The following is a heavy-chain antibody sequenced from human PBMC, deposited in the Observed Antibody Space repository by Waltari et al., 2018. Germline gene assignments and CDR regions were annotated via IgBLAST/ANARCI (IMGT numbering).Heavy chain of an antibody. CDR3: ARVAATYYHDNGLSALQH. CDR2: INTGNGAT. V-gene: IGHV1-3*04. Sequence: QVQLVQSGAEVKKPGASVKISCRASGYIFSDYVIHWVRQAPGQRPEWMGWINTGNGATKYSHNCQGRVTISIDTSADTAFMEVGSLKSEDTAVYFCARVAATYYHDNGLSALQHWGQGTLVTVSS. CDR1: GYIFSDYV. D-gene: IGHD3-22*01. J-gene: IGHJ1*01.